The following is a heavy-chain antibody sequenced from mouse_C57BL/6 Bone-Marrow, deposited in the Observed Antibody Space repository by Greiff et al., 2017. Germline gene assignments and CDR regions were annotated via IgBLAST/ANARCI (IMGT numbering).Heavy chain of an antibody. V-gene: IGHV1-9*01. Sequence: VKLVESGAELMKPGASVKLSCKATGYTFTGYWIEWVKQRPGHGLEWIGEILPGSGSTNYNEKFKGKATFTADTSSNTAYMQLSSLTTGYSAIYYWARRRGIYDDCDRFPYYFDYWGQGTTLTVSS. D-gene: IGHD2-4*01. CDR1: GYTFTGYW. J-gene: IGHJ2*01. CDR3: ARRRGIYDDCDRFPYYFDY. CDR2: ILPGSGST.